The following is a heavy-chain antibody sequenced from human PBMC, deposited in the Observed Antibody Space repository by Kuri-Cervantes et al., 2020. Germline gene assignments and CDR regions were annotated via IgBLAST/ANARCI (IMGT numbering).Heavy chain of an antibody. CDR3: AKDGDYFDSTGYPYFFDF. V-gene: IGHV3-30*02. CDR2: IRYDGSNK. D-gene: IGHD3-22*01. Sequence: GGSLRLSCAASGFTFSSYGMHWVRQAPGKGLEWVAFIRYDGSNKYYADSVKGRFTISRDNSKNTLYLQMNSLRAEDTAVYYCAKDGDYFDSTGYPYFFDFWGQGTPVTVSS. J-gene: IGHJ4*02. CDR1: GFTFSSYG.